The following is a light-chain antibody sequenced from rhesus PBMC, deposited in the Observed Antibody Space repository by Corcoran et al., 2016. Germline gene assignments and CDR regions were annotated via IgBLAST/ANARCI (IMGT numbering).Light chain of an antibody. V-gene: IGLV3S11*01. Sequence: SSGLTQEPALSVALGPTVRMTCHGDSLKTYYATWYQQKPGQVPVLVIYGNTNRPSGIPGRFSGSWSGNTGSLTITGAQVEDETDYYCGSWDNSGNHYIFGAGTRLTVL. CDR3: GSWDNSGNHYI. CDR1: SLKTYY. J-gene: IGLJ1*01. CDR2: GNT.